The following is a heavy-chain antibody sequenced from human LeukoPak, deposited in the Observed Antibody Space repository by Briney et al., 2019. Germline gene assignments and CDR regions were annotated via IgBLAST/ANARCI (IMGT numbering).Heavy chain of an antibody. J-gene: IGHJ4*02. V-gene: IGHV3-74*01. Sequence: PGGSLGLSCGASGFTFSSYWMHWVRQAPGKGLVWVSLINSDGSSTRYADSVKGRFTISRDNAKNTLYLQMNSLRAEDTAVYYCARRAGSEGMYYFDYWGQGTLVTVSS. CDR2: INSDGSST. CDR3: ARRAGSEGMYYFDY. D-gene: IGHD5-12*01. CDR1: GFTFSSYW.